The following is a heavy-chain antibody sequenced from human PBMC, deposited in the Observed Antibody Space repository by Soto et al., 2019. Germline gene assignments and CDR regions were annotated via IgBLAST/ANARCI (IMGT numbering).Heavy chain of an antibody. V-gene: IGHV4-39*01. Sequence: PSETLSLTCNVSGGSISTTSNYWGWIRQPPGKGLQWIGSIYSGGSIFYNPSLKSRVTISVDTSKNQFSLTLTSVTAADTAVYFCARHNTGYASTWLFDYWGQGTLVTVS. D-gene: IGHD2-2*01. CDR2: IYSGGSI. CDR1: GGSISTTSNY. CDR3: ARHNTGYASTWLFDY. J-gene: IGHJ4*02.